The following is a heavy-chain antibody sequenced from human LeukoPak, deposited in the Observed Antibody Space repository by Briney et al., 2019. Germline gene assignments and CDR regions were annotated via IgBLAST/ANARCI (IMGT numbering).Heavy chain of an antibody. Sequence: ASVKVSCKASGYTLTGYYMHWVRQAPGQGLEWMGWINPNSGGTNYAQKFQGRVAMTRDTSISTAYMELSRPRSDDTAVYYCARITSGWDDAFDIWGQGTMVTVSS. CDR1: GYTLTGYY. J-gene: IGHJ3*02. V-gene: IGHV1-2*02. CDR3: ARITSGWDDAFDI. D-gene: IGHD6-19*01. CDR2: INPNSGGT.